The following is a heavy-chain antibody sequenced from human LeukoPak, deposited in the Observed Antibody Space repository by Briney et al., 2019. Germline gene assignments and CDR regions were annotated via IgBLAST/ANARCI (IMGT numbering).Heavy chain of an antibody. CDR3: ARRGSGNRSYWYFDL. D-gene: IGHD3-10*01. J-gene: IGHJ2*01. CDR1: GGSFSGYY. CDR2: INHSGST. Sequence: PSETLSLTCAVYGGSFSGYYWSWIRQPPGKGLEWIGEINHSGSTNYNPSLKSRVTISVDTSKNQFSLKLSSVTAADTAVYYCARRGSGNRSYWYFDLWGRGTLVTVSS. V-gene: IGHV4-34*01.